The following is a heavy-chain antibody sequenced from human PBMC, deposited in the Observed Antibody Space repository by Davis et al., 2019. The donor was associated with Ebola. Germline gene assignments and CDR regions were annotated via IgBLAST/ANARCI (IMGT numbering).Heavy chain of an antibody. CDR3: ARGSDFWSGYYPYYFDY. CDR2: ISSSSSTI. D-gene: IGHD3-3*01. CDR1: GFTFSSYS. V-gene: IGHV3-48*02. Sequence: GESLKISCAASGFTFSSYSMNWVRQAPGKGLEWVSYISSSSSTIYYADSVKGRFTISRDNAKNSLYLQMNSLSDEDTAVYYCARGSDFWSGYYPYYFDYWGQGTLVTVSS. J-gene: IGHJ4*02.